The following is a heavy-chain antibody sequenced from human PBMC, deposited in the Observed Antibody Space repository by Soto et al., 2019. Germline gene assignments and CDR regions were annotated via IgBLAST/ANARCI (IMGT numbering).Heavy chain of an antibody. D-gene: IGHD6-19*01. CDR3: ARALAVAGRGAWFDP. CDR1: GGSISSGGYS. CDR2: IYHSGST. V-gene: IGHV4-30-2*01. J-gene: IGHJ5*02. Sequence: PSETLSLTCAVSGGSISSGGYSWSWIRQPPGKGLEWIGYIYHSGSTYYNPSLKSRVTISVDRSKNQFSLKLSSVTAADTAVYYCARALAVAGRGAWFDPWGQGTLVTVSS.